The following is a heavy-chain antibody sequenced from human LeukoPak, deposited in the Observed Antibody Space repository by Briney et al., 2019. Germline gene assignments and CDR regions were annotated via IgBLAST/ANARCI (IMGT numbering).Heavy chain of an antibody. D-gene: IGHD6-6*01. V-gene: IGHV1-69*05. CDR1: GYTFTSYA. Sequence: SVKVSCKASGYTFTSYAMNWVRQAPGQGLEWMGGIIPIFGTANYAQKFQGRVTITTDESTSTAYMELSSLRSEDTAVYYCVREGYGTSSNWFDPWGQGTLVTVSS. CDR3: VREGYGTSSNWFDP. CDR2: IIPIFGTA. J-gene: IGHJ5*02.